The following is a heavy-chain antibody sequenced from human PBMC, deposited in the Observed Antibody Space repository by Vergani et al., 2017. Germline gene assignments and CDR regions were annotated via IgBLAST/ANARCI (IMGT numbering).Heavy chain of an antibody. CDR1: GFTFLNYA. D-gene: IGHD4-17*01. CDR3: ARGGGGDYLFDF. J-gene: IGHJ4*02. Sequence: EVQLLESGGGLVQPGGSLTLSCAASGFTFLNYAMSWVRQAPGKGPEWVSTLSGNGGSTFYADSVKGRFTISRDNAKNTVFLQMNNLRDEDTATYFCARGGGGDYLFDFWGQGHLVTVSS. CDR2: LSGNGGST. V-gene: IGHV3-23*01.